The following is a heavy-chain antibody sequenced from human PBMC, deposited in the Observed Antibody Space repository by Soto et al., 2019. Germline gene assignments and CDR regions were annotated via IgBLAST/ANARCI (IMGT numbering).Heavy chain of an antibody. J-gene: IGHJ6*03. CDR3: ARDGEYSSGWYGEVSYYYYMDV. CDR2: IIPILGIA. V-gene: IGHV1-69*04. Sequence: SVKVSCKASGGTFSSYTISWVRQAPGQGLEWMGRIIPILGIANYAQKFQGRVTITADKSTSTAYMELSSLRSEDTAVYYCARDGEYSSGWYGEVSYYYYMDVWGKGTTVTVSS. CDR1: GGTFSSYT. D-gene: IGHD6-19*01.